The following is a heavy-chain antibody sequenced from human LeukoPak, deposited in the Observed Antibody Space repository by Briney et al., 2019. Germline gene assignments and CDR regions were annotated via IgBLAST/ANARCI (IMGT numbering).Heavy chain of an antibody. CDR2: IIPIFGTA. CDR1: GGTFSSYA. CDR3: AAAGSSGWTDFDY. D-gene: IGHD6-19*01. J-gene: IGHJ4*02. Sequence: SVKVSCKASGGTFSSYAISWVRQAPGQGLEWMGGIIPIFGTANYAQKFQGRVTITADESTSSAYMELSSLRSEDTAVYYCAAAGSSGWTDFDYWGQGTLVTVSS. V-gene: IGHV1-69*01.